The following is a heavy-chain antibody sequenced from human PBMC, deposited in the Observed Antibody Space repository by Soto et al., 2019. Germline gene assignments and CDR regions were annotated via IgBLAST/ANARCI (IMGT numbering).Heavy chain of an antibody. V-gene: IGHV1-8*02. CDR2: MNPNSGNT. CDR3: ARRGYCSSTSCYPHYYYYMDV. CDR1: GYTFTSYG. Sequence: GASVKVSCKASGYTFTSYGISWVRQAPGQGLEWMGWMNPNSGNTGYAQKFQGRVTMTRNTSISTAYMELSSLRSEDTAVYYCARRGYCSSTSCYPHYYYYMDVWGKGTTVTVSS. J-gene: IGHJ6*03. D-gene: IGHD2-2*01.